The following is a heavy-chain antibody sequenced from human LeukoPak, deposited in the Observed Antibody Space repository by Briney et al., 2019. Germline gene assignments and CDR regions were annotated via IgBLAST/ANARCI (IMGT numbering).Heavy chain of an antibody. J-gene: IGHJ4*02. V-gene: IGHV3-23*01. CDR3: AKVGSSWYVALIGY. CDR1: GFTFSSYA. Sequence: PGGSLRLSCAASGFTFSSYAMSWVRQAPGKGLEWVSGISSSGHNTYYADSVKGRFTISRDNSKNTLYLQMNSLRADDTAVYYCAKVGSSWYVALIGYWGQGTLVTVSS. CDR2: ISSSGHNT. D-gene: IGHD6-13*01.